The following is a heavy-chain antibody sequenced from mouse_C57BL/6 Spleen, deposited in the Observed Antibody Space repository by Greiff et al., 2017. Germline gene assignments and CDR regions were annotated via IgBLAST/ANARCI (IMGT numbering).Heavy chain of an antibody. CDR2: IYPGSGST. Sequence: QVHVKQPGAELVKPGASVKMSCKASGYTFTSYWITWVKQRPGQGLEWIGDIYPGSGSTNYNEKFKSKATLTVDTSSSTAYMQLSSLTSEDSAVYYCARWDYGSSYFDYWGQGTTLTVSS. CDR3: ARWDYGSSYFDY. CDR1: GYTFTSYW. V-gene: IGHV1-55*01. J-gene: IGHJ2*01. D-gene: IGHD1-1*01.